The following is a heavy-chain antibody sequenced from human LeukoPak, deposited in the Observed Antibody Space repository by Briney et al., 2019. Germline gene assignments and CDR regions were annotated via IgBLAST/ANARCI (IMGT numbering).Heavy chain of an antibody. CDR3: AGGRTDIVVVPATLRNYYFDY. Sequence: GASVKVSCKAFGYTFTGYWMHWVRQAPGQGPEWMGVISPSGGSTIYAQKFKGRVTLTRDMSTSTVYMELSSLRSEDTAVYYCAGGRTDIVVVPATLRNYYFDYWGQGTLVTVSS. CDR2: ISPSGGST. D-gene: IGHD2-2*01. CDR1: GYTFTGYW. J-gene: IGHJ4*02. V-gene: IGHV1-46*01.